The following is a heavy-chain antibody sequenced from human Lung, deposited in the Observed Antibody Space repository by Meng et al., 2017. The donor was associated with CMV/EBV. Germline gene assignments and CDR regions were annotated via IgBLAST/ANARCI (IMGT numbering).Heavy chain of an antibody. CDR2: MDKSGKA. D-gene: IGHD3-3*01. CDR1: SFSCYN. Sequence: QVQLQEWGTGLLEPSETLSLTCAVGSFSCYNLGWIRQSPGQGLKWIGEMDKSGKANYNVSLRSRVIMSIDASKNQFSLNLRSVTAADTAVYFCARGTWSGYSYWGQGTLVTVSS. V-gene: IGHV4-34*02. CDR3: ARGTWSGYSY. J-gene: IGHJ4*02.